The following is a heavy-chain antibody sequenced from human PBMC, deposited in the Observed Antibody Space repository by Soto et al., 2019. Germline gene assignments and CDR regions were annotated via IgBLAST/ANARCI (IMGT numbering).Heavy chain of an antibody. CDR1: GFTVSNNY. CDR2: IYSDGGT. V-gene: IGHV3-66*01. D-gene: IGHD4-17*01. Sequence: EVQLVQSGGGLVQPGGSLRLSCAASGFTVSNNYLSWVRQAPGKGLQWVSLIYSDGGTDYAESVKGRFTISRDNSKNTLYLHMNSLKAEDTAIYYCATRMTTAPYSGQGTLVTVSS. CDR3: ATRMTTAPY. J-gene: IGHJ4*02.